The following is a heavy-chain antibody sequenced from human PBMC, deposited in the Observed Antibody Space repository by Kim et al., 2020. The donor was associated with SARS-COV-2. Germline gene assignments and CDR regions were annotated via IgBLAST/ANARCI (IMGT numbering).Heavy chain of an antibody. CDR3: ARDKIAVAGLGDY. D-gene: IGHD6-19*01. V-gene: IGHV3-11*06. CDR2: ISSSSTYT. J-gene: IGHJ4*02. CDR1: GFTFSDYY. Sequence: GGSLRLSCAASGFTFSDYYMSWIRQAPGKGLEWVSYISSSSTYTNYADSVKGRFTISRDNAKNSLYLQMNSLRAEDTAVYYCARDKIAVAGLGDYWGQGTLVTVSS.